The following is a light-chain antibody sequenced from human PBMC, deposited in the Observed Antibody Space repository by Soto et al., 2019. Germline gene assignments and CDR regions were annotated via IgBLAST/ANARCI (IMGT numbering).Light chain of an antibody. V-gene: IGKV3-20*01. Sequence: IVLTQSPGTLSLSPGERATLSCRASQSVPKSYLGWYQQRPGQAPRLLIYDASNRATGIPDRFSGSESGTDFTLTISRLEPEDVAVYYCHQYAWSPLTFGQGTRLEIK. CDR3: HQYAWSPLT. CDR2: DAS. CDR1: QSVPKSY. J-gene: IGKJ5*01.